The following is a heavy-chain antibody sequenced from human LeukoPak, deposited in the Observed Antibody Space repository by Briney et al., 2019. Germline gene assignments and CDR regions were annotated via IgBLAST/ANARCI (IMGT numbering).Heavy chain of an antibody. V-gene: IGHV1-46*01. Sequence: ASVKVSCKASGYTFTSYYMHWVRQAPGQGLEWMGIINPSGGSTSYAQKFQGRVTMTRDTSTSTVYMELSSLRSEDTAVYYCARDGVGAVAGTPPTHFDYWGQGTLVTVSS. J-gene: IGHJ4*02. CDR3: ARDGVGAVAGTPPTHFDY. CDR2: INPSGGST. CDR1: GYTFTSYY. D-gene: IGHD6-19*01.